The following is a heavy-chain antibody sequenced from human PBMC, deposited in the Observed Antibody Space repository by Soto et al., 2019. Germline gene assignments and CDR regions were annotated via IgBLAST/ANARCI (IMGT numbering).Heavy chain of an antibody. V-gene: IGHV4-31*11. J-gene: IGHJ4*02. CDR3: AREGYCSGGSCQHTYYFDY. Sequence: SETLSLTCAVSGGSISSGGYSWSWIRQPPGKGLEWIGYIYYSGSTYYNPSLKSRVTISVDTSKNQFSLKLSSVTAADTAVYYCAREGYCSGGSCQHTYYFDYWGQGTLVTVSS. CDR2: IYYSGST. D-gene: IGHD2-15*01. CDR1: GGSISSGGYS.